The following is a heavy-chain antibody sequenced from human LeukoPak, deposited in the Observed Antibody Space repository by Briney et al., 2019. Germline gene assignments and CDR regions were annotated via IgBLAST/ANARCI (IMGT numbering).Heavy chain of an antibody. V-gene: IGHV3-30*03. Sequence: PGRSLRLSCAASGFTFSSYGMHWVRQAPGKGLEWVAVISYDGSNKYYADSVKGRFTLSRDNSKNALYLQMNSLRAEDTAVYYCARGGRWQFDYWGQGTLVTVSS. J-gene: IGHJ4*02. CDR1: GFTFSSYG. CDR3: ARGGRWQFDY. CDR2: ISYDGSNK. D-gene: IGHD4-23*01.